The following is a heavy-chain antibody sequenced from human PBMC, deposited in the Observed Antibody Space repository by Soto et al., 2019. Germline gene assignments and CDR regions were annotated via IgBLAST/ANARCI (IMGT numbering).Heavy chain of an antibody. CDR1: GYTFTGYY. D-gene: IGHD2-21*01. CDR3: ARGKHIVVVNRAPGDY. V-gene: IGHV1-2*02. CDR2: INPNSGGT. Sequence: GASVKVSCKASGYTFTGYYMHWVRQAPGQGLEWMGWINPNSGGTNYAQKFQGRVTMTRDTSISTAYMELSRLRSDDTAVYYCARGKHIVVVNRAPGDYWGQGTLVTVSS. J-gene: IGHJ4*02.